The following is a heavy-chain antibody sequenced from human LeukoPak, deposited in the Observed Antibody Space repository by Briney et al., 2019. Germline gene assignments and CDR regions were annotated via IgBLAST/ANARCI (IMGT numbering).Heavy chain of an antibody. CDR2: INAGNGKT. J-gene: IGHJ4*02. D-gene: IGHD6-13*01. CDR3: ARAGGRSSSWKV. Sequence: ASVKVSCKASGYTFTSYAMHWVRQAPGQRPEWMGWINAGNGKTKYSRKFQGRVTITRDTSASTAYMELSSLRSEDTAVYYCARAGGRSSSWKVWGQGTLVTVSS. CDR1: GYTFTSYA. V-gene: IGHV1-3*01.